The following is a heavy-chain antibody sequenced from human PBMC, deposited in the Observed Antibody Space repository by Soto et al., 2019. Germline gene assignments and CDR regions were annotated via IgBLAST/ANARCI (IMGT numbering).Heavy chain of an antibody. CDR3: VRHVEVTAIGFYYFDY. V-gene: IGHV4-39*01. CDR1: GGSISSSSHY. Sequence: SETLSLTCTVSGGSISSSSHYWGWISQPAGKGLEWIGSRYYSGSTYYNPSLKSRFTMSVDTSKNQFSLKLNSVTAADTAVYYCVRHVEVTAIGFYYFDYWGQGTLVTSPQ. D-gene: IGHD2-21*02. CDR2: RYYSGST. J-gene: IGHJ4*02.